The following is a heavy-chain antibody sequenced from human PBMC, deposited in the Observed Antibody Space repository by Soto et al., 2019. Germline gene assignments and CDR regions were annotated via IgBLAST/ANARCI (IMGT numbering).Heavy chain of an antibody. CDR2: ISWAGDTT. D-gene: IGHD2-15*01. J-gene: IGHJ6*02. V-gene: IGHV3-43*01. Sequence: EVQFVESGGAVGQPGGSLRLSCSTSGFTFDDFTMHWGRQVPGKGLEGVSGISWAGDTTVYAASVKGRFSISRDNKKKCLQLQMNSLRTEDGAIYYCAKDVTGRWWYYAMDVWGQGTTVTVS. CDR3: AKDVTGRWWYYAMDV. CDR1: GFTFDDFT.